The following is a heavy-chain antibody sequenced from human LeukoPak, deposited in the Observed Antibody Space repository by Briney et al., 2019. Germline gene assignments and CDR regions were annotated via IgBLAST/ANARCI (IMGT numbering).Heavy chain of an antibody. D-gene: IGHD2-8*01. CDR3: ASASTNGVCYKSWFDP. V-gene: IGHV1-2*02. Sequence: ASVKVSCKASGYTFTGYYMHWVRQAPGQGLEWMGWINPNSGGTNYAQKFQGRVTMTRDTSISTAYMELSRMRSDDTAVYYCASASTNGVCYKSWFDPWGQGTLVTVSS. CDR2: INPNSGGT. J-gene: IGHJ5*02. CDR1: GYTFTGYY.